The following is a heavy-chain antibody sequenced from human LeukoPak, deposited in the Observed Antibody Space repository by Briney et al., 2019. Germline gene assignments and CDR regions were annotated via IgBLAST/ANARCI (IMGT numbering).Heavy chain of an antibody. J-gene: IGHJ5*02. CDR3: ARDLRDIVGKKFDP. V-gene: IGHV1-2*02. CDR2: INPNSGGT. CDR1: GYTFTGYY. Sequence: ASAKVSCKASGYTFTGYYMHWVRQATGQGSEWMGWINPNSGGTNYAQKFQGRVTMTRDTSISTAYMELSRLRSDDTAVYYCARDLRDIVGKKFDPWGQGTLVTVSS. D-gene: IGHD2-15*01.